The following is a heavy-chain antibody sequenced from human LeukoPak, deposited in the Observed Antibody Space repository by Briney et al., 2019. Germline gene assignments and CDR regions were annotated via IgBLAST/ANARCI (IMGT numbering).Heavy chain of an antibody. CDR1: GGSISSHY. V-gene: IGHV4-59*11. Sequence: SSETLSLTCTVSGGSISSHYWSWIRQPPGKGLEWIGCIYYSGSTNHNPSLKSRVTISVDTSKNQFSLKLSSVTAADTAVYYCARGGDSSSWYYWFDPWGQGTLVTVSS. J-gene: IGHJ5*02. CDR2: IYYSGST. CDR3: ARGGDSSSWYYWFDP. D-gene: IGHD6-13*01.